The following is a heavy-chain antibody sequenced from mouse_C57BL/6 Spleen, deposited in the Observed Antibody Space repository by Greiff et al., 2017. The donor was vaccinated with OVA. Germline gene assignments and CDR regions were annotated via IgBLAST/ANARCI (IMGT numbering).Heavy chain of an antibody. V-gene: IGHV5-12*01. CDR3: ARREGFAWFAY. J-gene: IGHJ3*01. CDR1: GFTFSDYY. Sequence: EVQRVESGGGLVQPGGSLKLSCAASGFTFSDYYMYWVRQTPEKRLEWVAYISTGGGSTYYPDTVKGRFTISRDNAKNTLYLQMSRLKSEDTAMYYCARREGFAWFAYWGQGTLVTVSA. CDR2: ISTGGGST.